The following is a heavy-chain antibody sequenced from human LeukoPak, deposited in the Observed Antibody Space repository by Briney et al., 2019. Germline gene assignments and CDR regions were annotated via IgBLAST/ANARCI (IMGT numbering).Heavy chain of an antibody. CDR2: IYYSGST. CDR3: ARVPAYYDSSGMDV. CDR1: GGSISSGGYY. J-gene: IGHJ6*02. V-gene: IGHV4-31*03. D-gene: IGHD3-22*01. Sequence: PSETLSLTCTVSGGSISSGGYYWSWIRQHPGQGLEWIGYIYYSGSTYYNPSLKSRVTISVDTSKNQFSLKLSSVTAADTAVYYCARVPAYYDSSGMDVWGQGTTVTVSS.